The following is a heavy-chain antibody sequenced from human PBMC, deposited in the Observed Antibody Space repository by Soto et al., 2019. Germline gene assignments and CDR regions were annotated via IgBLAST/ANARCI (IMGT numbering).Heavy chain of an antibody. D-gene: IGHD3-16*02. CDR3: ARDRNDYVWGSYRYSSWFDP. CDR1: GFTFSDYY. Sequence: VQLVESGGGLVKPGGSLRLSCAASGFTFSDYYMSWIRQAPGKGLEWVSYISSSSSYTNYADSVKGRFTISRDNAKNSLYLQMNSLRAEDTAVYYCARDRNDYVWGSYRYSSWFDPWGQGTLVTVSS. J-gene: IGHJ5*02. V-gene: IGHV3-11*06. CDR2: ISSSSSYT.